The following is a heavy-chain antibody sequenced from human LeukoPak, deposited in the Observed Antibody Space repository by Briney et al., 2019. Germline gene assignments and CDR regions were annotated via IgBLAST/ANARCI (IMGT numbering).Heavy chain of an antibody. CDR1: GFTFSSYA. V-gene: IGHV3-23*01. Sequence: GGSLRLSCAASGFTFSSYAMSWVRQGPGKGLEWVSAISGSGGSTYYADSVKGRFTISRDNSKNTLYLQMNGLRAEDMAVYYCAKDPSFRFLEWLWGQGTLVTVSS. D-gene: IGHD3-3*01. CDR3: AKDPSFRFLEWL. J-gene: IGHJ4*02. CDR2: ISGSGGST.